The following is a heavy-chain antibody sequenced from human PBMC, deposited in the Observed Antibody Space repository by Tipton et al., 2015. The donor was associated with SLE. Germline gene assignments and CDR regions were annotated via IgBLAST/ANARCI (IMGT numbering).Heavy chain of an antibody. CDR1: GYTFTSYG. D-gene: IGHD4-23*01. CDR2: ISAYNGNT. V-gene: IGHV1-18*01. J-gene: IGHJ5*02. Sequence: QSGAEVKKPGASVKVSCKASGYTFTSYGISWVRQAPGQGLEWMGWISAYNGNTNYAQKFQGRVTMTRNTSISTAYMELSSLRSEDTAVYYCARGPPTTVLTREGWFYPWGQGPLVSVSS. CDR3: ARGPPTTVLTREGWFYP.